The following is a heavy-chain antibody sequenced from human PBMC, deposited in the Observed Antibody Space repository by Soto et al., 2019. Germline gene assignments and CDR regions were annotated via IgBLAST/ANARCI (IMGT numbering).Heavy chain of an antibody. CDR1: GYTFTSYG. J-gene: IGHJ4*02. D-gene: IGHD2-2*01. CDR2: ISAYNGNT. Sequence: QVQLVQSGAEVKKPGASVKVSCKASGYTFTSYGISWVRQAPGQGLEWMGWISAYNGNTNYAQKLQGRVTMTTDTXXSXAXXELRSLRSEDTAVYYCARGHPTSTAIVVVPAAIDYWGQGTLVTVSS. CDR3: ARGHPTSTAIVVVPAAIDY. V-gene: IGHV1-18*01.